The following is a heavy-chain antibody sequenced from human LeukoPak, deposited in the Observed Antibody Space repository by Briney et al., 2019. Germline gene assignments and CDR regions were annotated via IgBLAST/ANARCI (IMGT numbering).Heavy chain of an antibody. Sequence: ASVKVSCKHSGYTFTSYNINWVRPATGQGLEWMGWMIPNSGNTGYQQKFQGRFTMTRNTSLSTAYMELSRLRSEDTAVYYWARDPRGGLRYSHVMDVWGQGTTVTVSS. CDR2: MIPNSGNT. V-gene: IGHV1-8*01. CDR3: ARDPRGGLRYSHVMDV. J-gene: IGHJ6*02. CDR1: GYTFTSYN. D-gene: IGHD3-9*01.